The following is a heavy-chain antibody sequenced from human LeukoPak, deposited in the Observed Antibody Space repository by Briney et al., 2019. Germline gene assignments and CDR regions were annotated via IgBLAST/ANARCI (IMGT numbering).Heavy chain of an antibody. CDR2: ISAYNGNT. Sequence: GASVKVSCKASGYTFTSYGISWVRQAPGQGLEWMGWISAYNGNTNYAQKLQGRVTMTTDTSTSTAYMELRSLRSDDTAVYYCARDVYNYDSSGYYPLAPPFDYWGQGTLVTVSS. CDR1: GYTFTSYG. V-gene: IGHV1-18*01. CDR3: ARDVYNYDSSGYYPLAPPFDY. J-gene: IGHJ4*02. D-gene: IGHD3-22*01.